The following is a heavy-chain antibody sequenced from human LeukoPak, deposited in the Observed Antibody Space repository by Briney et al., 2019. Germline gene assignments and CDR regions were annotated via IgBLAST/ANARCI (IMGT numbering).Heavy chain of an antibody. CDR2: ISAYNGNT. Sequence: ASVKVSCKASGYTFTSYGINWVRQAPGQGLEWMGWISAYNGNTNYAQKLQGRVTMTTDTSTSTAYMELRSLRSDDTAVYYCARDSGKCEQERGFDPWGQGTLVTVSS. D-gene: IGHD6-13*01. CDR3: ARDSGKCEQERGFDP. J-gene: IGHJ5*02. CDR1: GYTFTSYG. V-gene: IGHV1-18*01.